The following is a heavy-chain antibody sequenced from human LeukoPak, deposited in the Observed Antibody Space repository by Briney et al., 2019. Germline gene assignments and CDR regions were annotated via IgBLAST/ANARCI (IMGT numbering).Heavy chain of an antibody. Sequence: GGSLRLSCAASGFIFSSYWMHWVRQAPGKGLVWVSRINSDGSSTSYADSVKGRFTISRDNAKKELYLQMNSLRAEDTAVYYCARDRYSGYDYDYWGQGTLVTVSS. J-gene: IGHJ4*02. CDR1: GFIFSSYW. CDR2: INSDGSST. D-gene: IGHD5-12*01. CDR3: ARDRYSGYDYDY. V-gene: IGHV3-74*01.